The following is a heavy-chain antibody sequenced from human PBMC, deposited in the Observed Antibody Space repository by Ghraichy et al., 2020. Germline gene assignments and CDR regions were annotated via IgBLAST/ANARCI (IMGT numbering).Heavy chain of an antibody. CDR1: GGSISSYY. CDR2: IYYSGST. D-gene: IGHD2-21*01. Sequence: SETLSLTCTVSGGSISSYYWSWIRQPPGKGLEWIGNIYYSGSTNYNPSLKSRVTISLDTSKNQFSLKLTSVTAADTAVYFCAAIKPRRDYWGQGTLVTVSS. CDR3: AAIKPRRDY. J-gene: IGHJ4*02. V-gene: IGHV4-59*08.